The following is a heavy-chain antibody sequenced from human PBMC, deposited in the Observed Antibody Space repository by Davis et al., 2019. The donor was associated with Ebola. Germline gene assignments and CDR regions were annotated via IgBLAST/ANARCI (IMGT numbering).Heavy chain of an antibody. V-gene: IGHV4-34*01. J-gene: IGHJ6*02. CDR1: GGSFSGYY. D-gene: IGHD3-10*01. CDR3: ARDAYGSGRRSYYGMDV. CDR2: INHSGST. Sequence: MPSETLSLTCAVYGGSFSGYYWSWIRQPPGKGLEWIGEINHSGSTNYNPSLKSRVTISVDTSKNQFSLKLSSVTAADTAVYYCARDAYGSGRRSYYGMDVWGQGTTVTVSS.